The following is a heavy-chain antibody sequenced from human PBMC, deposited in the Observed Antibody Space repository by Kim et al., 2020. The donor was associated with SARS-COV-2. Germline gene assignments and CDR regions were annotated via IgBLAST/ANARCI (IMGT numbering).Heavy chain of an antibody. Sequence: ASVKVSCKASGYTFTSYDINWVRQATGQGLEWMGWMNPNSGNTGYAQKFQGRVTMTRNTSISTAYMELSSLRSEDTAVYYCARGGRRVTMTNVWGQGTTVTVSS. J-gene: IGHJ6*02. D-gene: IGHD3-22*01. CDR2: MNPNSGNT. CDR1: GYTFTSYD. V-gene: IGHV1-8*01. CDR3: ARGGRRVTMTNV.